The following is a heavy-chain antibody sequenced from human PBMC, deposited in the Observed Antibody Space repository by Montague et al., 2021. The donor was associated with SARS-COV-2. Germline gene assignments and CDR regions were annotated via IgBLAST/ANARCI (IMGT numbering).Heavy chain of an antibody. CDR2: IQYSGST. J-gene: IGHJ2*01. CDR3: ARGPQEYRITMIVVDYWYFAL. V-gene: IGHV4-59*01. Sequence: SETLSLTCAVHGTSFSGYYWSWIRQPPGKGLEWIGYIQYSGSTDYNPSLKSRVTISVDTSKNVYSLTLSFVTAAETAVYYCARGPQEYRITMIVVDYWYFALWGPGPLITV. D-gene: IGHD3-22*01. CDR1: GTSFSGYY.